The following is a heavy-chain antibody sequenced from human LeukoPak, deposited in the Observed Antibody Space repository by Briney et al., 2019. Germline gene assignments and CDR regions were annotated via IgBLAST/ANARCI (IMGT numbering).Heavy chain of an antibody. CDR1: GYTLTELS. CDR3: ATSAVGATTGVNGVFGY. D-gene: IGHD1-26*01. V-gene: IGHV1-24*01. J-gene: IGHJ4*02. CDR2: FDPEDGET. Sequence: ASVKVSCKVSGYTLTELSMRWVRQAPGKGLEWMGGFDPEDGETIYAQKFQGRVTMTEDTSTDTAYMELSSLRSEDTAVYYCATSAVGATTGVNGVFGYWGQGTLVTVSS.